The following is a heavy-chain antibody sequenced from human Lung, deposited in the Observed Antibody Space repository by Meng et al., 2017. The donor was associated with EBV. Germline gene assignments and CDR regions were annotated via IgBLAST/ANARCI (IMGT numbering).Heavy chain of an antibody. CDR3: ARLYRGGWYL. J-gene: IGHJ4*02. Sequence: QVPLQQGGAGLLKPSETLSLPCAVYGGPVSTYYWSWIRQPPGKGLEWIGEINRSGSTNYNPSLKSRLTVSMDTSKNQFSLKLSSVTAADTAVYYCARLYRGGWYLWGRGTLVTVSS. V-gene: IGHV4-34*01. CDR1: GGPVSTYY. CDR2: INRSGST. D-gene: IGHD6-19*01.